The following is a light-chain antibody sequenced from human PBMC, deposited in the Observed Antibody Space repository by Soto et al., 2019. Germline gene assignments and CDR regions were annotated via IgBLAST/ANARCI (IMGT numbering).Light chain of an antibody. CDR1: SSDIGDYDY. CDR3: SSYAGSNIVV. CDR2: EVN. J-gene: IGLJ2*01. V-gene: IGLV2-8*01. Sequence: QSALTQPPSASGSPGQSVTISCTGTSSDIGDYDYVSWYQQHPGRAPKLIISEVNKRPSGVPDRFSGSKFGNTASLTVSGLQAEDEADYCCSSYAGSNIVVFGGGTKVTVL.